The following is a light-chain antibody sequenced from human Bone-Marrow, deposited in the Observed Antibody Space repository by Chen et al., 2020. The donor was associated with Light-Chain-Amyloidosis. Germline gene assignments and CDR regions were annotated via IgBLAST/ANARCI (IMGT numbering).Light chain of an antibody. CDR1: HSVDKY. CDR3: QQTYSDSAYT. CDR2: AAS. Sequence: DIQMTQSPPSPSASIGDTVTITCRASHSVDKYLNWYQQKAGKPPTLLIYAASSLQSGVPPRFRGSGAGTDFSLTISNLQPDDFATYYCQQTYSDSAYTFGQGTNLQI. V-gene: IGKV1-39*01. J-gene: IGKJ2*01.